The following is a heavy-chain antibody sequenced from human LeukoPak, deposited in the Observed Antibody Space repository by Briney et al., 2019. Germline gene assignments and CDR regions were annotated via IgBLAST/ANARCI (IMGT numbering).Heavy chain of an antibody. CDR3: AKDKWMVRGVSYYYYGMDV. Sequence: PGGSLRLSCAASGFTVSSNYMSWVRQAPGKGLEWVSVIYSGGSTYYADSVKGRFSISRDNSTNTLYLQMNSLRAEDTAVYYCAKDKWMVRGVSYYYYGMDVWGQGTTVTVSS. V-gene: IGHV3-53*01. CDR1: GFTVSSNY. J-gene: IGHJ6*02. CDR2: IYSGGST. D-gene: IGHD3-10*01.